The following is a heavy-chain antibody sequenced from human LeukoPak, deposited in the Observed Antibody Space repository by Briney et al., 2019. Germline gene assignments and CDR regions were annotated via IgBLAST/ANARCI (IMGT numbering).Heavy chain of an antibody. D-gene: IGHD2-15*01. CDR1: GFTFSTFA. V-gene: IGHV3-23*01. J-gene: IGHJ6*03. CDR2: IFPSGGEI. Sequence: GGSLRLSCEASGFTFSTFAMIWVRQPPGKGLEWVSSIFPSGGEIHYADSVRGRFTISRDNSKSTLSLQMNSLRAEDTAVYYCAKGVTPGYCNGGSCYYMDVWGKGTTVTISS. CDR3: AKGVTPGYCNGGSCYYMDV.